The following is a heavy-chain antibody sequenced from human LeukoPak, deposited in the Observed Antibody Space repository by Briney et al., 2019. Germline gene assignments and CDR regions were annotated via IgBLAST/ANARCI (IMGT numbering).Heavy chain of an antibody. J-gene: IGHJ4*02. CDR1: GFTFSSYG. CDR2: ISYDGSNK. Sequence: GGSLRLSCAASGFTFSSYGIHWVRQAPGKGLEWVAVISYDGSNKYYADSVKGRFTISRDNSKNTLYLQMNSLRAEDTAVYYCAKDLGYSSGSADYWGQGNLVTVSS. V-gene: IGHV3-30*18. CDR3: AKDLGYSSGSADY. D-gene: IGHD6-19*01.